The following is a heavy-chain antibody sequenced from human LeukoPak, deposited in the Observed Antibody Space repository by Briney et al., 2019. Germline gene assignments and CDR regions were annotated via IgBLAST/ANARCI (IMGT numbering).Heavy chain of an antibody. CDR1: GFTVSSNY. V-gene: IGHV3-66*01. Sequence: GGSLRLSCAASGFTVSSNYMSWVRQAPGKGLEWVSVIHSGGTINYADSVKGRFTISRDNSKDTLYLQMNSLRADDTAVYYCARDLIGGWPFDYWGQGTLVTVSS. D-gene: IGHD6-19*01. J-gene: IGHJ4*02. CDR2: IHSGGTI. CDR3: ARDLIGGWPFDY.